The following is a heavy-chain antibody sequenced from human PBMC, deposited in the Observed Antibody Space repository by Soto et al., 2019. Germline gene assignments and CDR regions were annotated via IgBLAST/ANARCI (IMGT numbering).Heavy chain of an antibody. CDR3: ARHYAVVLYHFDY. D-gene: IGHD2-15*01. Sequence: PSETLSLTCTVSGGSISSGPYSWGWIRQPPGEGLEWIGTFYYSESTHYNPSLESRITTSVDTSKNQFSLKLSSVTAADTAVYYCARHYAVVLYHFDYWGLGTLVTVSS. J-gene: IGHJ4*02. V-gene: IGHV4-39*01. CDR1: GGSISSGPYS. CDR2: FYYSEST.